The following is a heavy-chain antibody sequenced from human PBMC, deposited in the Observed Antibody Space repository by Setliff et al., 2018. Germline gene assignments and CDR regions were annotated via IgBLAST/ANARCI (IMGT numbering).Heavy chain of an antibody. Sequence: SVKVSCKASGYTFTESIVSWVRQAPGQGLEWMGWISAHTGNTFYSPKFHGRLTLTTDSSTRTAYMQLRSLDSDDTAVYYCSRLVRFCIRTSCQRLSGGDFWGQGTLVTVSS. CDR1: GYTFTESI. J-gene: IGHJ4*02. V-gene: IGHV1-18*01. D-gene: IGHD2-2*01. CDR3: SRLVRFCIRTSCQRLSGGDF. CDR2: ISAHTGNT.